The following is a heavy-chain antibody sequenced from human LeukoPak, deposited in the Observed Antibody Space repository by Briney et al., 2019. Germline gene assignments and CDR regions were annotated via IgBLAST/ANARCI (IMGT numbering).Heavy chain of an antibody. D-gene: IGHD4-17*01. CDR2: ISGTNDNT. CDR3: AKGRGTTVTSAANY. V-gene: IGHV3-23*01. Sequence: GGSLRLSCAASGFSFSSYAMSWVRQAPGKGLEWVSSISGTNDNTYYADSVKDRFTISRDNSKNTLSLQMNSLRAEDTAVYYCAKGRGTTVTSAANYWGQGTLVTVSS. J-gene: IGHJ4*02. CDR1: GFSFSSYA.